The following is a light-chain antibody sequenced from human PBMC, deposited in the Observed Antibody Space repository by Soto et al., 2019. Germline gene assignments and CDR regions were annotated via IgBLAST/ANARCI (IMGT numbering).Light chain of an antibody. CDR2: GAS. V-gene: IGKV3-15*01. CDR1: QNVSSN. J-gene: IGKJ1*01. Sequence: EIVMTQSPATLSVSPGERATLSCRASQNVSSNLAWYQQKPGQAPRLLMYGASTRATGIPDRFSGSGSGTEFTLTISSLQSEDFAVYYCQQHNNWPPWTFGQGTKVEIK. CDR3: QQHNNWPPWT.